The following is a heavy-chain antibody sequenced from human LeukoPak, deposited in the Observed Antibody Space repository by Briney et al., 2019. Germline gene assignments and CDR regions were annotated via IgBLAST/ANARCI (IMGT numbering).Heavy chain of an antibody. V-gene: IGHV3-30*04. J-gene: IGHJ4*02. CDR1: GFTFSSYA. Sequence: GGSLRLSCAASGFTFSSYAMHWVRQAPGKGLEWVAVISYDGSNKYYADSVKGRFTISRDNSKNTLYLQMNSLRAEDTAVYYCARDLDPSSSTSFDCWGQGTLVTVSS. D-gene: IGHD2-2*01. CDR3: ARDLDPSSSTSFDC. CDR2: ISYDGSNK.